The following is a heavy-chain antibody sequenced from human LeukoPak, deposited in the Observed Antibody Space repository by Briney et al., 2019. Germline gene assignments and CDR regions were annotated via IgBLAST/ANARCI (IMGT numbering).Heavy chain of an antibody. CDR1: GFTFSSYA. J-gene: IGHJ6*02. Sequence: PGGSLRLSCAASGFTFSSYAMHWVRQAPGKGLEWVAVISYDGSNKYYADSVKGRFTISRDNSKNTLYLQMNSLRAEDTAVYYCAKDQGFPGTTSYYYGMDVWGQGTTVTVSS. CDR2: ISYDGSNK. D-gene: IGHD1-7*01. V-gene: IGHV3-30*18. CDR3: AKDQGFPGTTSYYYGMDV.